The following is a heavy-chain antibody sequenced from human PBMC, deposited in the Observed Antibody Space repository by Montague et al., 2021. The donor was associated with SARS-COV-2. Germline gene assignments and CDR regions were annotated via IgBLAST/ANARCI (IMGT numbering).Heavy chain of an antibody. J-gene: IGHJ6*02. V-gene: IGHV4-34*01. CDR1: GGSFSGYY. Sequence: SETLSLTCAVYGGSFSGYYWSWIRQPPGKGLEWIGEINHSGSTNYNPSLKSRVTISVDTSKNQFSLKLSSVTAADTAVYYCARGRTVTTFYYYYYGMDVWGQWTTVTVSS. CDR2: INHSGST. D-gene: IGHD4-17*01. CDR3: ARGRTVTTFYYYYYGMDV.